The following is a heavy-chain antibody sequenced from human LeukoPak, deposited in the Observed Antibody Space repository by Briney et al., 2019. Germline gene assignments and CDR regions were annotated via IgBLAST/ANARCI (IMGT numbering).Heavy chain of an antibody. D-gene: IGHD3-3*01. Sequence: ASVKVSCKASGYTFTGYYMHWVRQAPGQGLEWMGWINPNSGGTNYAQKFQGRVTMTRDTSISTAYMELSRLRSDDTAAYYCAKGEDLPYYDFWSGYYTTLAFDYWGQGTLVTVSS. CDR1: GYTFTGYY. CDR3: AKGEDLPYYDFWSGYYTTLAFDY. CDR2: INPNSGGT. J-gene: IGHJ4*02. V-gene: IGHV1-2*02.